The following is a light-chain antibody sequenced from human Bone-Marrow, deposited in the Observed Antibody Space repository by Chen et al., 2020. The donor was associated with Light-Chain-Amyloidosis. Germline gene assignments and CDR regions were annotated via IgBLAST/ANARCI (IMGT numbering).Light chain of an antibody. CDR3: SSYTITNTLV. CDR1: SSDVGGDNH. J-gene: IGLJ1*01. Sequence: QSALTQPASVSGSPGQSITISCTGTSSDVGGDNHVSWYQQHPDKAPKLMIYEVTNRPSWVPARCSGSKSDNAASLTISEPQTADEAEYVCSSYTITNTLVFGSGTRVTVL. V-gene: IGLV2-14*01. CDR2: EVT.